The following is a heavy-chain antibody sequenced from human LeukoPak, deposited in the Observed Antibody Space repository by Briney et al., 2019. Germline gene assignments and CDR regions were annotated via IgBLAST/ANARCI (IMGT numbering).Heavy chain of an antibody. Sequence: GGSLTLSCAASGFAFDDYGMSWVRQVPGRGLEWVSDINWNGDRTAYADSVKGRFTIYKGKAKNSLYLQMNSVRAEDTALYYCARDPNNYGRLDYWGQGTLVAVSS. D-gene: IGHD3-16*01. J-gene: IGHJ4*02. CDR1: GFAFDDYG. CDR2: INWNGDRT. CDR3: ARDPNNYGRLDY. V-gene: IGHV3-20*04.